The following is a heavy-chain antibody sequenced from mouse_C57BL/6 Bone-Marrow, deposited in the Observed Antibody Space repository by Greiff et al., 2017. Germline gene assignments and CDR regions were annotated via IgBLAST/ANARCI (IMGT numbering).Heavy chain of an antibody. V-gene: IGHV5-9-1*02. J-gene: IGHJ4*01. CDR1: GFTFSSYA. D-gene: IGHD2-5*01. CDR2: ISSGGDYI. Sequence: EVKVVESGAGLVKPGGSLKLSCAASGFTFSSYAMSWVRQTPEKRLEWVAYISSGGDYIYYADTVKGRFTISRDNARNTLYLQMSSLKSEDTAMYYCTREGGYYSNYVGAMDYWGQGTSVTVSS. CDR3: TREGGYYSNYVGAMDY.